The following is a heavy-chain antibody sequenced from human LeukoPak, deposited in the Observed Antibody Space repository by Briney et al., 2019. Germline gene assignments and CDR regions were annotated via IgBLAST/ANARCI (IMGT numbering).Heavy chain of an antibody. CDR2: INHSGST. CDR1: GGSFSGYY. D-gene: IGHD6-13*01. Sequence: SETLSLTCAVYGGSFSGYYWSWIRQPPGKGREWIGEINHSGSTNYNPSLKSRVTISVDTSKNQFSLKLSSVTVADTAVYYCARASSSWFRKFDYWGQGTLVTVSS. J-gene: IGHJ4*02. V-gene: IGHV4-34*01. CDR3: ARASSSWFRKFDY.